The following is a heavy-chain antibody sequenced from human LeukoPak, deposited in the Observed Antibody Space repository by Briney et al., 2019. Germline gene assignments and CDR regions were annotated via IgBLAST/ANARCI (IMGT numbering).Heavy chain of an antibody. CDR1: GASISRDTYF. CDR3: ARHGYIQFWLY. Sequence: SETLSLTCTVSGASISRDTYFWGWIRQSPEKGLEWIGSIDSSGTTHYNSSLKSRVIISVDTSKNQVSLNLTSVIFADTAVYYCARHGYIQFWLYWGQGTQVIVSS. D-gene: IGHD5-18*01. J-gene: IGHJ4*02. V-gene: IGHV4-39*01. CDR2: IDSSGTT.